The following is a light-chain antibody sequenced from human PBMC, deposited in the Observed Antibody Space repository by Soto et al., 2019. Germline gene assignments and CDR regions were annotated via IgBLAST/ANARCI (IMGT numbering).Light chain of an antibody. CDR1: SSDVGGYNY. J-gene: IGLJ2*01. V-gene: IGLV2-14*01. Sequence: QSALTQPASVSGSPGQSITISCTGTSSDVGGYNYVSWYQQHPGKAPKLMIYEVSNRPSGVSNRFSGSKSGNTASLTISGLRAEDEADYYCSSYTSSSTLVFGGGTQLPS. CDR3: SSYTSSSTLV. CDR2: EVS.